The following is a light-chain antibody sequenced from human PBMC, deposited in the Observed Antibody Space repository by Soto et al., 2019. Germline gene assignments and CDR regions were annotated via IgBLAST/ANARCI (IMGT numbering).Light chain of an antibody. CDR2: DAS. CDR3: QQYERCPLS. Sequence: EIGMTQFPVTLSVSPGERVTLSCRARPSITSTLAWYHQKPGQAPRLLIYDASTRATDIPARFSGSGSGTEFTLTISSLQSEDFAVYYCQQYERCPLSFGGGTRVEIK. J-gene: IGKJ4*01. CDR1: PSITST. V-gene: IGKV3-15*01.